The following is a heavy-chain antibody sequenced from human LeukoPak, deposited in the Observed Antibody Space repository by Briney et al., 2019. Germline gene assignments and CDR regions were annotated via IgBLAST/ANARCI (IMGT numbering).Heavy chain of an antibody. Sequence: GDSLRLSCAASGFTFTKYWMTWVRQAPGKGLEWVGNIKQDGSDKNYMDSVKGRFTISRDNTKNSVYLQMSSLRAEDTAVYYCAERDAVGFDYWGQGTLVTVSS. CDR3: AERDAVGFDY. V-gene: IGHV3-7*01. CDR1: GFTFTKYW. D-gene: IGHD3-16*01. J-gene: IGHJ4*02. CDR2: IKQDGSDK.